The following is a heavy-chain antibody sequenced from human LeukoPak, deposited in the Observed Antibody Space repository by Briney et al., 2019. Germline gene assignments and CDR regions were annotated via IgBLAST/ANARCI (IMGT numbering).Heavy chain of an antibody. V-gene: IGHV4-39*01. CDR1: GGSISSSSYY. CDR3: ARTSSGCSEVDP. Sequence: SETLPLTCTVSGGSISSSSYYWGWIRQPPGKGMEWIGSIYYSGSTYYNPSLKSRVTISVDTSKNQFSLKLSSVTAADTAVYYCARTSSGCSEVDPWGQGTLVTVSS. CDR2: IYYSGST. J-gene: IGHJ5*02. D-gene: IGHD6-19*01.